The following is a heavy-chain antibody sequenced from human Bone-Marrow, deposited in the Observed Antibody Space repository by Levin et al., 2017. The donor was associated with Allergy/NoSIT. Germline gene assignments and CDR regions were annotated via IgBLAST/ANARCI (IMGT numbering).Heavy chain of an antibody. J-gene: IGHJ5*02. D-gene: IGHD3-22*01. CDR3: AKEGYYYDSRSDNWFDP. Sequence: GESLKISCEASGFPLRTYDMHWLRQAPGKGLEWVALVSKDGSNKLYAESVKGRFTISRDNSKNTFYLDMNSLRAEDTAFYYCAKEGYYYDSRSDNWFDPWGQGTLVTVSS. V-gene: IGHV3-33*05. CDR1: GFPLRTYD. CDR2: VSKDGSNK.